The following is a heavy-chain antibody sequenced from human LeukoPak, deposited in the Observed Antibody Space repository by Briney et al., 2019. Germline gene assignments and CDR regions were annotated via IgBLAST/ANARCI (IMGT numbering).Heavy chain of an antibody. CDR1: GYTFSSYY. Sequence: PVQASCKASGYTFSSYYIHWVRQAPGQGLEWMGIINPSGGITTYAQKFEGRVTMTRDTSTSTVDMKLSRLRSEDTAVYYCARYSGSYHTYFDSWGQGTLVTVSS. CDR2: INPSGGIT. CDR3: ARYSGSYHTYFDS. V-gene: IGHV1-46*01. D-gene: IGHD1-26*01. J-gene: IGHJ4*02.